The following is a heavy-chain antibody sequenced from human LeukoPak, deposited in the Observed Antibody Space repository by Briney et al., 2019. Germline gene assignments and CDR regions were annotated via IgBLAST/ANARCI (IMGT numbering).Heavy chain of an antibody. Sequence: GGSLRLSCAASGFTFSSYAMSWVRQAPGKGLEWVSVIYSGGSTYYADSVKGRFTISRDNSKNTLYLQMNSLRAEDTAVYYCARAPAVSYYYMDVWGKGTTVTISS. J-gene: IGHJ6*03. D-gene: IGHD1-14*01. CDR2: IYSGGST. CDR1: GFTFSSYA. V-gene: IGHV3-53*01. CDR3: ARAPAVSYYYMDV.